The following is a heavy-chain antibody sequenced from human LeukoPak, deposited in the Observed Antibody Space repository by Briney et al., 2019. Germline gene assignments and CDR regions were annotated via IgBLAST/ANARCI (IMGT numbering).Heavy chain of an antibody. CDR2: IFYSGST. V-gene: IGHV4-30-4*01. CDR3: ARERREGGSSWIDY. CDR1: GGSISSGDYY. D-gene: IGHD6-13*01. J-gene: IGHJ4*02. Sequence: SETPSLTCTVAGGSISSGDYYWRWIRQPPGKGLEWIGHIFYSGSTYYNPSLMRRLTMSVDTSKNQFSLKLSSVTPADTAVYYCARERREGGSSWIDYWGRGTLVTVSS.